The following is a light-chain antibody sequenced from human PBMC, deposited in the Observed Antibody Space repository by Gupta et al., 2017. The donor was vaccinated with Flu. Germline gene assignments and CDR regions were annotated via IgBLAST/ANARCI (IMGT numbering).Light chain of an antibody. V-gene: IGLV1-40*01. J-gene: IGLJ3*02. CDR1: SSNIGANYD. CDR3: QSYDSSLSGWV. CDR2: DKN. Sequence: QSVLTQSPSVSGAPGQRVTISCTGSSSNIGANYDVHWYQHLPGTAPKLVIYDKNNRPSGVPDRFSGSKFGTSASLAITGLQAEDEGDYYCQSYDSSLSGWVFGGGTKLTVL.